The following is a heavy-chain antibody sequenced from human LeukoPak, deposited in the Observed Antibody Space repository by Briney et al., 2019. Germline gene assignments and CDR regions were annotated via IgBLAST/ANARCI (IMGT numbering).Heavy chain of an antibody. CDR2: IIGGGGTT. Sequence: GGSLRLSCAASGFTFSSYAMSWVRRAPGKGLEWVSAIIGGGGTTYYADSVKGRFTISRDNPMNTLFLQMNSLRADDTAVYYCAKDPDSRSQGYFDYWGQGTLVTVSS. J-gene: IGHJ4*02. V-gene: IGHV3-23*01. CDR1: GFTFSSYA. CDR3: AKDPDSRSQGYFDY. D-gene: IGHD1-26*01.